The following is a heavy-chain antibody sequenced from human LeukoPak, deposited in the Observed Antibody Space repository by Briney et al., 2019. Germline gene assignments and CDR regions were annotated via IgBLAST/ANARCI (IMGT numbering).Heavy chain of an antibody. CDR2: ISSSSSYI. J-gene: IGHJ4*02. D-gene: IGHD2-15*01. V-gene: IGHV3-21*01. Sequence: PGGSLRLSCAASGFTISSYSINWVRQAPGKGLEWVSSISSSSSYIYYADSVKGRFTISRDNAKNSLYLQMNSLRAEDTAVYYCARDRGLVVVAATDYWGQGTLVTVSS. CDR3: ARDRGLVVVAATDY. CDR1: GFTISSYS.